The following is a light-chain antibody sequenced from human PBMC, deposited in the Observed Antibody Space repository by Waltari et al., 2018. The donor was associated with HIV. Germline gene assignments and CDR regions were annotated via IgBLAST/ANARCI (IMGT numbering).Light chain of an antibody. J-gene: IGKJ1*01. CDR3: QQYLCNSRT. CDR1: ESITHW. V-gene: IGKV1-5*03. CDR2: MAS. Sequence: DIQMTQSPSTLSASVVDRVTITCRATESITHWLAWYQQKPGKAPKWLISMASNLEKGVPSSFSGSGSGTDFTLTITSLQPDDFATYYCQQYLCNSRTFGQGTRV.